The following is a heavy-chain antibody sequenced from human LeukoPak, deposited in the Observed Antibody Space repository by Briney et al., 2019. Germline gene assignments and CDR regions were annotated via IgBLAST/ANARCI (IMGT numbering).Heavy chain of an antibody. Sequence: PSETLSLTCTVSGGSISSYYWSWIRQPPGKGLEWIGYIYYSGSTNYNPSLKSRVTISVDTSKNQFSLKLSSVTAADTAVYYCARTRSWGAFDIWGQGTMVTVSS. V-gene: IGHV4-59*08. CDR2: IYYSGST. CDR1: GGSISSYY. CDR3: ARTRSWGAFDI. D-gene: IGHD1-26*01. J-gene: IGHJ3*02.